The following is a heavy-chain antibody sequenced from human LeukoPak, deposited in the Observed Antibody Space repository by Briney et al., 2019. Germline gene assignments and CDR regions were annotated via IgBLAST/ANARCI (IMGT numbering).Heavy chain of an antibody. CDR3: ARGSPSEPAALPFDY. CDR2: IKQGGSEK. J-gene: IGHJ4*02. Sequence: GGSLRLPCAASGFTFSSYWMSWVRQAPGKGLEWVANIKQGGSEKYYVDSVKGRFTISRDNAKNSLYLQMNSLRAEDTAVYYCARGSPSEPAALPFDYWGQGTLVTVSS. D-gene: IGHD2-2*01. CDR1: GFTFSSYW. V-gene: IGHV3-7*01.